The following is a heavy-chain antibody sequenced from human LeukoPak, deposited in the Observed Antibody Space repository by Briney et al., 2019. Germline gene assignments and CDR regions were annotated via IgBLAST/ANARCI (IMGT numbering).Heavy chain of an antibody. CDR3: ACLSLIVGATAGGYFDY. J-gene: IGHJ4*02. V-gene: IGHV4-59*01. CDR1: GGSISSYY. Sequence: SETLSLTFTVSGGSISSYYWSWIRQPPGKGLEWIGYIYYSGSTNYNPSLKSRVTISVDTSKNQFSLKLSSVTAADTAVYYCACLSLIVGATAGGYFDYWGQGTLVTVSS. CDR2: IYYSGST. D-gene: IGHD1-26*01.